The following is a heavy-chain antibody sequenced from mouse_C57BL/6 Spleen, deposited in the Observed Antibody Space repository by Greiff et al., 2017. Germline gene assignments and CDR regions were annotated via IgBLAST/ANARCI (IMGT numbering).Heavy chain of an antibody. D-gene: IGHD1-1*01. CDR2: ISSGSSTI. CDR3: ARPAFYYYGSFDY. CDR1: GFTFSDYG. J-gene: IGHJ2*01. V-gene: IGHV5-17*01. Sequence: EVQVVESGGGLVKPGGSLKLSCAASGFTFSDYGMHWVRQAPEKGLEWVAYISSGSSTIYYADTVKGRFTISRDNAKNTLFLQMTSLRSEDTAMYYCARPAFYYYGSFDYWGQGTTLTVSS.